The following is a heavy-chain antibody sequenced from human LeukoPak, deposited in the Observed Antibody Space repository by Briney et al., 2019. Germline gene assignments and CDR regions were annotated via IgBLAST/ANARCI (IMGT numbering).Heavy chain of an antibody. Sequence: GGSLRLSCSASGFIFSSYAMYWVRQAPGKGLEYLSAISSNVDTTYYADSVKGRFTISRDNSKNTLYLKMSSLRAEDTAVYYCVKGHTYDALWFDPWGRGTLVTVSS. J-gene: IGHJ5*02. V-gene: IGHV3-64D*09. CDR2: ISSNVDTT. CDR3: VKGHTYDALWFDP. CDR1: GFIFSSYA. D-gene: IGHD5-12*01.